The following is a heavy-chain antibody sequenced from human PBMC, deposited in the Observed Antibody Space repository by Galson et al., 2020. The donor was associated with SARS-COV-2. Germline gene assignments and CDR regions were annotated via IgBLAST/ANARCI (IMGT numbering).Heavy chain of an antibody. CDR3: AKELGIQDYYYYGMDV. Sequence: SLKISCAASGFTFDDYAMHWVRQAPGKGLEWVSGISWNSGSIGYADSVKGRFTISRDNAKNSLYLQMNSLRAEDTALYYCAKELGIQDYYYYGMDVWGQGTTVTVSS. V-gene: IGHV3-9*01. CDR2: ISWNSGSI. CDR1: GFTFDDYA. J-gene: IGHJ6*02. D-gene: IGHD7-27*01.